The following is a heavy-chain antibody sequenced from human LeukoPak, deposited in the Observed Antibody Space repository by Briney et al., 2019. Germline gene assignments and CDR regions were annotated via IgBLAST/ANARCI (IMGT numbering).Heavy chain of an antibody. CDR1: GGTFSSYA. CDR2: IIPIFGTA. J-gene: IGHJ4*02. CDR3: AHQRRGVAVAPPGTFDY. Sequence: SVNVSCKASGGTFSSYAISWVRQAPGQGLEWMGGIIPIFGTANYAQKFQGRVTITADKSTSTAYMELSSLRSEDTAVYYCAHQRRGVAVAPPGTFDYWGQGTLVTVSS. D-gene: IGHD6-19*01. V-gene: IGHV1-69*06.